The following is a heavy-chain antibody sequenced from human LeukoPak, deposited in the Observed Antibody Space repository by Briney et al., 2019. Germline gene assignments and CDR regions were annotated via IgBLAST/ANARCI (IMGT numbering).Heavy chain of an antibody. CDR1: GGSISSSSYY. Sequence: PSETLSLTCTVSGGSISSSSYYWGWIRQPPGKGLEWIGSIYYSGSTYYNPSLKSRVTISVDTSKNQFSLKLSSVTAADTAVYYCARSDDGVSGYMDVWGKGTTVTVSS. J-gene: IGHJ6*03. CDR2: IYYSGST. D-gene: IGHD1-26*01. V-gene: IGHV4-39*01. CDR3: ARSDDGVSGYMDV.